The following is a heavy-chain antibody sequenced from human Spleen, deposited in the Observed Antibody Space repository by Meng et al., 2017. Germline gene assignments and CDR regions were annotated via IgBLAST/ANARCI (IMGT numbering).Heavy chain of an antibody. J-gene: IGHJ4*02. V-gene: IGHV3-23*01. CDR1: GSIFSDHW. CDR3: TKNPSYYDSSSYWSD. CDR2: ISGSGGNT. Sequence: GESLKISCSGFNFGSIFSDHWMTWVRQAPGKGLEWVSRISGSGGNTYYADSVKGRFTTSRESSKNTLYLQMNSLRAEDTAVYYCTKNPSYYDSSSYWSDWGQGTQVTVSS. D-gene: IGHD3-22*01.